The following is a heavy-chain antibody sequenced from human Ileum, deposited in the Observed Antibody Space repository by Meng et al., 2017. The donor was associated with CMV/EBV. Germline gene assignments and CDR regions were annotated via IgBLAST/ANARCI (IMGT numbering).Heavy chain of an antibody. V-gene: IGHV4-61*01. CDR2: IFYSGRT. CDR3: ARNYYGHPNWFDP. Sequence: SGGSGSSGSYYWSWIRQPPGKGLEWIGYIFYSGRTNYNPSLKSRVSISVDTSKNQFSLKVSSVTAADTAVYYCARNYYGHPNWFDPWGQGILVTVSS. D-gene: IGHD3-10*01. CDR1: GGSGSSGSYY. J-gene: IGHJ5*02.